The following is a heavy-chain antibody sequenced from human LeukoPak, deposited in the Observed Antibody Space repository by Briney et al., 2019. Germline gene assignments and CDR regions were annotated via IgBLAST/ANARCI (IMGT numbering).Heavy chain of an antibody. CDR1: GGSISSGDYY. V-gene: IGHV4-30-4*01. Sequence: PSETLSLTCTVSGGSISSGDYYWSWIRQPPGKGLEWIGYIYYSGSTYYNPSLKSRVTISVDTSKNQFSLKLSSVTAADTAVYYCARARLDITIFGVVIDAAFDIWGQGTMVTVSS. CDR3: ARARLDITIFGVVIDAAFDI. CDR2: IYYSGST. J-gene: IGHJ3*02. D-gene: IGHD3-3*01.